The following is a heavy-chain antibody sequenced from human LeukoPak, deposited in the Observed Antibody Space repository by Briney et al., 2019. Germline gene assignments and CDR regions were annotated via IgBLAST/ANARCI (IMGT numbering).Heavy chain of an antibody. J-gene: IGHJ5*02. CDR3: ARVGDSGNLA. CDR2: INPNSGGT. V-gene: IGHV1-2*02. CDR1: GYTFTGYY. D-gene: IGHD1-26*01. Sequence: ASVTVSCKASGYTFTGYYMHWVRQAPGQGLEWMGWINPNSGGTNYAQDFHGRVTMTRDTSISTAYMELSRLRSDDTAVYYCARVGDSGNLAWGQGTLVTVSS.